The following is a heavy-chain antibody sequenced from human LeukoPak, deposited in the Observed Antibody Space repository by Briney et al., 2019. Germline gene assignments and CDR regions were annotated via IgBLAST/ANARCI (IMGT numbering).Heavy chain of an antibody. CDR3: ARGGYINGYDF. Sequence: ASVKVSYKASGYTFTTYGVTWVRQAPGQGLEWMGWISPYNGNTNYAQKLQGRVTLTTDTSTSTAYMELRSLRSDDTAVYYCARGGYINGYDFWGQGTLVTVSS. J-gene: IGHJ4*02. V-gene: IGHV1-18*01. CDR2: ISPYNGNT. D-gene: IGHD5-18*01. CDR1: GYTFTTYG.